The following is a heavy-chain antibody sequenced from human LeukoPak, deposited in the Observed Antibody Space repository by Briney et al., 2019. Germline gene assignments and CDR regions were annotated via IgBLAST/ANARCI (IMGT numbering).Heavy chain of an antibody. V-gene: IGHV4-59*01. Sequence: KELEWIGYIYYSGSTNYNPSLKSRVTISVGTSKKQFSLKLSSVTAADTAVYYCARSYGDDFDYWGQGTLVTVSS. CDR2: IYYSGST. J-gene: IGHJ4*02. D-gene: IGHD4-17*01. CDR3: ARSYGDDFDY.